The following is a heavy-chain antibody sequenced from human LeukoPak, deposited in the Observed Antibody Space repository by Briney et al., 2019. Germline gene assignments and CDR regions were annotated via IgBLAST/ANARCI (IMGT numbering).Heavy chain of an antibody. D-gene: IGHD2-15*01. CDR1: GGTFSSYA. CDR2: IIPIFGTA. J-gene: IGHJ5*02. Sequence: GASVKVSCKASGGTFSSYAISWVRQAPGQGLECMGRIIPIFGTANYARKFQGRVTITTDESTSTAYMELSSLGSEDTAVYYCARVTFSVGGGSFGGFDPWGQGTLVTVSS. CDR3: ARVTFSVGGGSFGGFDP. V-gene: IGHV1-69*05.